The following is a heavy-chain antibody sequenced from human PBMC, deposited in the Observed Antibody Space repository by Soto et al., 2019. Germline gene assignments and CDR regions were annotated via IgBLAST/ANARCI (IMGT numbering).Heavy chain of an antibody. V-gene: IGHV3-48*02. CDR2: ISSSSSTI. CDR1: GFTLSNYA. D-gene: IGHD4-17*01. CDR3: ARDRTVTTEILDY. J-gene: IGHJ4*02. Sequence: GGSLRLSCAASGFTLSNYAVNWVRQAPGKGLEWVSYISSSSSTIYYADSVKGRFTISRDNAKNSLYLQMNSLRDEDTAVYYCARDRTVTTEILDYWGQGTLVTVSS.